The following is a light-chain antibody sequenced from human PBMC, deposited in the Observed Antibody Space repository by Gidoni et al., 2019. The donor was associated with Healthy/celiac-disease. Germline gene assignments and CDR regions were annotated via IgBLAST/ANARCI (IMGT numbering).Light chain of an antibody. V-gene: IGKV3-11*01. CDR1: QSVSSY. CDR2: AAS. J-gene: IGKJ4*01. Sequence: DIVLTQSPATLSLSPGERATLTGRASQSVSSYLYWYQQKPGQAPRLLIYAASNRDSGIPARFSGSGSGTDFTLTISSLEPEDFAVYYCQQRCNWPLTFGGGTKVEIK. CDR3: QQRCNWPLT.